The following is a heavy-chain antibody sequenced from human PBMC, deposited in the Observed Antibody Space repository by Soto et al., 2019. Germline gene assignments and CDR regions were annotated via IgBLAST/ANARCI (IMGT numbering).Heavy chain of an antibody. CDR1: GFTFSSHW. D-gene: IGHD6-19*01. J-gene: IGHJ4*02. Sequence: EVQLVESGGGLVQPGGSLRLSCAASGFTFSSHWMHWVRQAPGKGLEWVSRINSDGSTTTYADSVKGRFTIFRHNAKNTLYLQLNSLRAEDTALYYCARGYSSGPDYWGQGTLVTVSS. V-gene: IGHV3-74*01. CDR2: INSDGSTT. CDR3: ARGYSSGPDY.